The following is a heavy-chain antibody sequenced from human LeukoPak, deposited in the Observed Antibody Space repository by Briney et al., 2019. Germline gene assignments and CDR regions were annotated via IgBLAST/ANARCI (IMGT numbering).Heavy chain of an antibody. CDR3: ERDWGNDYGDY. D-gene: IGHD3-16*01. V-gene: IGHV6-1*01. CDR2: TYYRYRWFY. Sequence: SQTLSLTCAISGDSVSSNSAAWNCISQSPSRGLEWLGRTYYRYRWFYDYAGSVKGRLSINPDTAKNQFSVQLNSVTPEDTAVYYCERDWGNDYGDYWGQGTLVTVSS. J-gene: IGHJ4*02. CDR1: GDSVSSNSAA.